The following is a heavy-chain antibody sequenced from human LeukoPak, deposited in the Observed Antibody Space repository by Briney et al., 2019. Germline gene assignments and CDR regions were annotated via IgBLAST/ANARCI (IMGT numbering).Heavy chain of an antibody. CDR2: IHGGGGSP. J-gene: IGHJ4*02. D-gene: IGHD3-22*01. CDR1: GFTFSNYA. V-gene: IGHV3-23*01. CDR3: AKDLKAGDGIWLSDC. Sequence: PGGSLRLSCAASGFTFSNYAMMWVRQAPGKGLEWVSGIHGGGGSPYCADAVKGRFSISRDNSKNTLYLQMNSLRAEDTAVYYCAKDLKAGDGIWLSDCWGQGTLVTVSS.